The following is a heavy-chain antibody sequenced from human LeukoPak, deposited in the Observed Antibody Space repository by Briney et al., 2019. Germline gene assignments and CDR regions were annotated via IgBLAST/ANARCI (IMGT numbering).Heavy chain of an antibody. D-gene: IGHD2-2*01. J-gene: IGHJ6*03. CDR1: GFTFSSYW. Sequence: GGSLRLSCAASGFTFSSYWMIWVRQAPGKGLEWVANIKQYGSEKYYVDQVKGRFTIARDNAKNSVPLQINSLRADDTAVYYCARERLLGYCSSTSCYQSSYYYYMDVWGKGTTVTVSS. CDR3: ARERLLGYCSSTSCYQSSYYYYMDV. V-gene: IGHV3-7*01. CDR2: IKQYGSEK.